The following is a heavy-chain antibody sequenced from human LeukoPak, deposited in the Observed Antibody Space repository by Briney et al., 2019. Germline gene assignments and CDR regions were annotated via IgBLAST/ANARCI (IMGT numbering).Heavy chain of an antibody. D-gene: IGHD5-24*01. J-gene: IGHJ3*02. CDR3: AKDLEGGAFDI. CDR2: IRYDGGNK. CDR1: GFTFSTYG. Sequence: GGSLRLSCATSGFTFSTYGMHWVRQAPGKGLEWVAFIRYDGGNKYYADSVKGRFTISRDNSKNTLYLQMNSLRAEDTAVYYCAKDLEGGAFDIWGQGTMVTVSS. V-gene: IGHV3-30*02.